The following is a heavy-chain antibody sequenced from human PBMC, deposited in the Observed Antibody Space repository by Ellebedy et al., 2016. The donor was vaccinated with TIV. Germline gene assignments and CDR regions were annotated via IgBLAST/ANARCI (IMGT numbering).Heavy chain of an antibody. V-gene: IGHV3-48*04. CDR2: ISHSGQTI. Sequence: GGSLRLSCAASGFTFANYCLDWVRQAPGKGLEWVSSISHSGQTIYYEDSMKGRFTISRDNAKNSLYLQMNSLRPEDTAVYYCARANNFDYWGQGTLVTVSS. CDR1: GFTFANYC. CDR3: ARANNFDY. J-gene: IGHJ4*02.